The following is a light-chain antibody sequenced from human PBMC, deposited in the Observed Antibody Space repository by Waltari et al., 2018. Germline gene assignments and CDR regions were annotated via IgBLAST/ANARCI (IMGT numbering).Light chain of an antibody. J-gene: IGLJ2*01. CDR3: YSTDNNDNHWV. CDR2: EDS. CDR1: VLPKTY. Sequence: SYELTPTPPVSVSPGQTARIPCSGDVLPKTYAYWYPHKSGQAPVLLIYEDSKRPSGIPETFSGSSSGTMATLTISGAQVEDEADYYCYSTDNNDNHWVFGGGTKLTVL. V-gene: IGLV3-10*01.